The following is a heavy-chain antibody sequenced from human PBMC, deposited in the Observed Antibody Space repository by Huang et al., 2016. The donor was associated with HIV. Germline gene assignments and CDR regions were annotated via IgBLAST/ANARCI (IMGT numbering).Heavy chain of an antibody. CDR3: ATKTAGMDI. J-gene: IGHJ6*02. Sequence: WVANIKQDETEKYYVDSVKDRFNISRDNAKKVLFLEMDALRVEDTAIYFCATKTAGMDIWGQGTTVIVSS. CDR2: IKQDETEK. V-gene: IGHV3-7*01.